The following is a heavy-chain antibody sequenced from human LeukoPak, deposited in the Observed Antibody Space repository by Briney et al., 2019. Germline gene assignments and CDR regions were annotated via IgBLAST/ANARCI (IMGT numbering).Heavy chain of an antibody. D-gene: IGHD6-6*01. Sequence: ASVSVSCKPSGDTFTVYYMHWVRQAPGQGLEWMGWVNPNSGGTNFAQKFKGRVTMTRDTSISTGYMELSRLRSDDTAVYFCARDREYRSSSYPLDYWGQGTLVTVSS. CDR2: VNPNSGGT. CDR1: GDTFTVYY. CDR3: ARDREYRSSSYPLDY. J-gene: IGHJ4*02. V-gene: IGHV1-2*02.